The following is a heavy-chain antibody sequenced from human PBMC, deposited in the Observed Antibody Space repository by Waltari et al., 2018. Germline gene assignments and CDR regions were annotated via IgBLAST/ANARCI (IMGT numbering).Heavy chain of an antibody. CDR3: AKDPNGDYVGALDS. CDR2: ITGSCTGT. J-gene: IGHJ3*01. Sequence: EVQLLESGGGVVQPGGSLRLSCAASGFSFSEYVLTWVRQSPGKGVAWVSVITGSCTGTYYADSVKGRFTISRDNYKNTVYLQMNSLRAEDTAIYYCAKDPNGDYVGALDSWGQGTMVTVSS. CDR1: GFSFSEYV. D-gene: IGHD4-17*01. V-gene: IGHV3-23*01.